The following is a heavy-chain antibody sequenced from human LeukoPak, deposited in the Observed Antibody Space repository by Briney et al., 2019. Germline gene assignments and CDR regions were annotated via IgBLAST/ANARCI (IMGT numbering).Heavy chain of an antibody. V-gene: IGHV3-30*18. CDR1: GFTFSSYG. D-gene: IGHD1-26*01. CDR2: ISYDGSNK. J-gene: IGHJ6*02. Sequence: GGSLRLSCAASGFTFSSYGMHWVRQAPGKGLEWVAVISYDGSNKYYADSVKGRFTISRDNSKNTLYLQMNSLRAEDTAVYYCANSRGSGSYHGLYYYGMDVWGQGTTVTVSS. CDR3: ANSRGSGSYHGLYYYGMDV.